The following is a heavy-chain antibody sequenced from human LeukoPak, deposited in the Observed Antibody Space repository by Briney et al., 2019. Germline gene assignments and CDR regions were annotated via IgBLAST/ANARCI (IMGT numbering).Heavy chain of an antibody. J-gene: IGHJ4*02. Sequence: ASVKVSCKASGYTFTSYGISWVRPAPGQGLEWMGWLSAYNGNTNYAQKLQGRVTMTTDTSTSTAYMELRSLRSDDTAVYYCARDSQAFCSGVSCLNYFDYWGQGSLVTVSS. CDR2: LSAYNGNT. D-gene: IGHD2-15*01. CDR3: ARDSQAFCSGVSCLNYFDY. CDR1: GYTFTSYG. V-gene: IGHV1-18*01.